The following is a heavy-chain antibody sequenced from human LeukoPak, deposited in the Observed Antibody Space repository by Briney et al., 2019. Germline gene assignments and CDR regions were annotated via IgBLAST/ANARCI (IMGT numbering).Heavy chain of an antibody. CDR3: ARDKYYDFDY. J-gene: IGHJ4*02. Sequence: GGSLRLSCAASGFTFSNAWMSWVRQAPGKGLEWVGRIKSKTDGGTTDYAAPVKGRFTISRDDSKNTLYLQMNSLRAEDTAVYYCARDKYYDFDYWGQGTLVTVSS. D-gene: IGHD3-22*01. V-gene: IGHV3-15*01. CDR2: IKSKTDGGTT. CDR1: GFTFSNAW.